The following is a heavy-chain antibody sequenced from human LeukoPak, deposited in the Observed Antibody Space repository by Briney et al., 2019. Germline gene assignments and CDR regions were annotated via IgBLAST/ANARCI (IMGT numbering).Heavy chain of an antibody. Sequence: ALVKVSCKASGYTFTGYYMHWVRQAPGQGLEWMGWINPNSGGTNYAQKFQGRVTMTRDTSISTAYMELSRLRSDDTAVCYCARSEFAAGRGDYWGQGTLVTVSS. J-gene: IGHJ4*02. CDR2: INPNSGGT. CDR1: GYTFTGYY. D-gene: IGHD6-19*01. V-gene: IGHV1-2*02. CDR3: ARSEFAAGRGDY.